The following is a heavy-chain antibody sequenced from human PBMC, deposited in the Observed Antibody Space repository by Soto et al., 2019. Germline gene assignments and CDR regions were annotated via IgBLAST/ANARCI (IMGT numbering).Heavy chain of an antibody. CDR2: IAYDGNEK. J-gene: IGHJ6*02. V-gene: IGHV3-30*18. Sequence: QVQLVESGGGVVQPGTSLRLSCAASGFTFKTHAMHWVRQAPGKGLECMAVIAYDGNEKFYADSVKGRFTISRDNSKNALYLQINTLRNEDTAVYYCWKDVGDYVPYYYGVDVWGQGTTVTVSS. D-gene: IGHD1-26*01. CDR3: WKDVGDYVPYYYGVDV. CDR1: GFTFKTHA.